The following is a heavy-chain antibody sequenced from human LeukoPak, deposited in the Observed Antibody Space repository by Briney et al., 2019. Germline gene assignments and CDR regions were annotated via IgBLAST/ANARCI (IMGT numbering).Heavy chain of an antibody. J-gene: IGHJ2*01. CDR2: IRGDGIVT. CDR1: EFTFSNYW. V-gene: IGHV3-74*01. CDR3: ARASPADFNL. Sequence: PGGSLRLSCVASEFTFSNYWIHWVRQAPGKGLVWVSRIRGDGIVTNYADSVEGRFTASRDNAKNTVHLQMNSLRDDDTAVYYCARASPADFNLWGRGTLVTVSS.